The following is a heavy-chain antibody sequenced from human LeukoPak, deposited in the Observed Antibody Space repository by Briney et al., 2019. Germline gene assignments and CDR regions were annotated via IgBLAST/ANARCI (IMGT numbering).Heavy chain of an antibody. CDR1: GYTFTGYY. CDR3: ASYCSGGSCYSAYYXXXDV. CDR2: INPNSGGT. V-gene: IGHV1-2*02. D-gene: IGHD2-15*01. J-gene: IGHJ6*03. Sequence: ASVKVSCKASGYTFTGYYMHLVRQAPGQGLEWMGWINPNSGGTNYAQKFQGRVTMTRDTSISTAYMELSRLRSDDTAVYYCASYCSGGSCYSAYYXXXDVXXXGTXVTVSS.